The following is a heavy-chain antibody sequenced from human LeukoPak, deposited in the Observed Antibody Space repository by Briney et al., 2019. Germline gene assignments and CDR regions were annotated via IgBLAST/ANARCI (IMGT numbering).Heavy chain of an antibody. CDR1: GDSITDNF. D-gene: IGHD6-19*01. CDR3: ARDRGKWAIAVAGTFFDS. Sequence: PSETLSLTCTVSGDSITDNFWSWIRQPAGKGLEWIGRIYKDGTTDYNPSLKGRLSMSIDTSKKQFSLKLNSVTAADTAVYYCARDRGKWAIAVAGTFFDSWGQGTLVTVSS. CDR2: IYKDGTT. V-gene: IGHV4-4*07. J-gene: IGHJ4*02.